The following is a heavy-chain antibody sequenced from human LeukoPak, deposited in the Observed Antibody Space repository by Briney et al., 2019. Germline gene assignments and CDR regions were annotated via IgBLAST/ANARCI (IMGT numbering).Heavy chain of an antibody. CDR3: ARAWAYDSSGYRYYYFDY. Sequence: ASVKVSCKGSGYIFPDYYIYWVRQAPGQGLEWMGRINPNSGGTNYAQKFQGWVTMTRDTSISTAYMELSRLRSDDTAVYYCARAWAYDSSGYRYYYFDYWGQGTLVTVSS. D-gene: IGHD3-22*01. V-gene: IGHV1-2*04. CDR1: GYIFPDYY. J-gene: IGHJ4*02. CDR2: INPNSGGT.